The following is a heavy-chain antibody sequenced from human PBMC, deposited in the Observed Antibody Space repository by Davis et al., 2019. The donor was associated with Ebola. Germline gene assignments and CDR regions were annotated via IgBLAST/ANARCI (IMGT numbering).Heavy chain of an antibody. V-gene: IGHV3-21*01. J-gene: IGHJ4*02. CDR2: ISSSSSYI. CDR3: ARDPDSNGHGAN. D-gene: IGHD6-19*01. CDR1: GFTFSSYS. Sequence: PGGSLRLSCAASGFTFSSYSMNWVRQAPGKGLEWVSSISSSSSYIYYADSVKGRFTISRDNSKNTLYLQMNSLRAEDTAVYYCARDPDSNGHGANWGQGTLVTVSS.